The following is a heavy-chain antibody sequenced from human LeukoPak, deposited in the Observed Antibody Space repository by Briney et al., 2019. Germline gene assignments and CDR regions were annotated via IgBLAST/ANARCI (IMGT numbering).Heavy chain of an antibody. J-gene: IGHJ3*02. D-gene: IGHD6-13*01. V-gene: IGHV4-34*01. CDR3: ARVYSSSWYVGI. Sequence: SETLSLTCAVYGGSFGGYYWSWIRQPPGKGLEWIGEINHSGSTNYNPSLKSRVTISVDTSKNQFSLKLSSVTAADTAVYYCARVYSSSWYVGIWGQGTMVTVSS. CDR1: GGSFGGYY. CDR2: INHSGST.